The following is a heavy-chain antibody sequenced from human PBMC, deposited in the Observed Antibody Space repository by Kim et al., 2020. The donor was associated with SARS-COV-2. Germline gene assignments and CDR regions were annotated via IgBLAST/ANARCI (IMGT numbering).Heavy chain of an antibody. Sequence: SETLSLTCAVYGGSFSGYYWSWIRQPPGKGLEWIGEINHSGSTNYNPSLKSRVTISVDTSKNQFSLKLSSVTAADTAVYYCARGPRFLQPGHNDYWGQGTLVTVSS. CDR3: ARGPRFLQPGHNDY. D-gene: IGHD2-2*01. CDR1: GGSFSGYY. CDR2: INHSGST. J-gene: IGHJ4*02. V-gene: IGHV4-34*01.